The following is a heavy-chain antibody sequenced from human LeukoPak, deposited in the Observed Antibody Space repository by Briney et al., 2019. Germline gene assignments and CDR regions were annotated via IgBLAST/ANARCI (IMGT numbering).Heavy chain of an antibody. Sequence: PSETLSLTCAVYGGSFSGYHWTWIRQPPGKGLEWIGEINHSGVTNYMPSLKSRVTISVDPSKNQFSLKLTSVTAADTAMYYCARPPFCSDTSCFRAFNIWGRGTMVTVSS. CDR3: ARPPFCSDTSCFRAFNI. CDR2: INHSGVT. CDR1: GGSFSGYH. J-gene: IGHJ3*02. V-gene: IGHV4-34*01. D-gene: IGHD2-2*01.